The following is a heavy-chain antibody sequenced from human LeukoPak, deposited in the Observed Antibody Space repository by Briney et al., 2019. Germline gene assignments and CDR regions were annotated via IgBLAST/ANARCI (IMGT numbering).Heavy chain of an antibody. D-gene: IGHD4-23*01. CDR1: GFTFSSYR. CDR3: ARTRSGNSFGY. J-gene: IGHJ4*02. CDR2: ISSSSSYI. V-gene: IGHV3-21*01. Sequence: GGPLRLSCAASGFTFSSYRMNWVRQAPGKGLEWVSSISSSSSYIYYADSVKGRFTISRDNAKNSLYLQMNSLRAEDTAVYYCARTRSGNSFGYWGQGTLVTVSS.